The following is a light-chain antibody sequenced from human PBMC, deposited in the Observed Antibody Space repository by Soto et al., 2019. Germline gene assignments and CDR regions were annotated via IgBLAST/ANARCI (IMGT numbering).Light chain of an antibody. CDR3: QHYGSSPPWA. CDR2: GAS. Sequence: EIVLTQSPGSLSLSPGERATLSCRASQDISSNYLAWYQQKPGQAPRLLIYGASRRATGIPDRFSGSGSGTDFTLTISRLEPEDLAMYYCQHYGSSPPWAFGQGTKVEIK. J-gene: IGKJ1*01. V-gene: IGKV3-20*01. CDR1: QDISSNY.